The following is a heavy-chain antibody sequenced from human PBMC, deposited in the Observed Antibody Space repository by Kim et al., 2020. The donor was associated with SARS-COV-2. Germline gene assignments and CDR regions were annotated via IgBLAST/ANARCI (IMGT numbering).Heavy chain of an antibody. CDR3: AREWFGADAFDI. Sequence: NYPPPLKSRVTISVDTSKSTFSLKLSSVTAADTAVYYCAREWFGADAFDIWGQGTMVTVSS. V-gene: IGHV4-34*01. J-gene: IGHJ3*02. D-gene: IGHD3-10*01.